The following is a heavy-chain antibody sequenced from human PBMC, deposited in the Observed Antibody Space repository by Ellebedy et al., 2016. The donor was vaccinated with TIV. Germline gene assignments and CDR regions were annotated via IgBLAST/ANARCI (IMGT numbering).Heavy chain of an antibody. V-gene: IGHV3-7*01. CDR1: GFTFSSYG. CDR3: ATDLRPLTRGWGY. J-gene: IGHJ4*02. Sequence: GGSLRLSCATSGFTFSSYGMHWVRQAPGKGLEWVASIKEDGSFKKYVDSVRGRFTISRDNAKNSAYLQMNVLRVDDRGIYYCATDLRPLTRGWGYWGRGTLVTVSS. D-gene: IGHD3-10*01. CDR2: IKEDGSFK.